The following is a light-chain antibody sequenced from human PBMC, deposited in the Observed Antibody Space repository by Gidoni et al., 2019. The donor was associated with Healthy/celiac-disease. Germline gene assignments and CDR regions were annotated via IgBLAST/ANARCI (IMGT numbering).Light chain of an antibody. J-gene: IGKJ2*02. CDR2: DAS. CDR3: QQYNSSPCT. CDR1: QSISSW. Sequence: DIQMTQSPSTLSASVADRVTITCRASQSISSWLAWYQQKPGKAPQLLIYDASSLESGVPSRLSGSGSGTEFTLTISSLQPDDFATYYCQQYNSSPCTFGQGTKLEIK. V-gene: IGKV1-5*01.